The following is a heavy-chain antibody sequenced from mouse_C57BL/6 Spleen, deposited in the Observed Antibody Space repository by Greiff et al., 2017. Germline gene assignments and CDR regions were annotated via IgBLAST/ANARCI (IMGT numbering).Heavy chain of an antibody. V-gene: IGHV1-80*01. Sequence: VQGVESGAELVKPGASVKISCKASGYAFSSYWMNWVQQRPGKGLEWIGQIYPGDGDTNYNGKFKGKATLTADKSSSTAYMQRSSLTSEDSAVYFCARELGSFDYWGQGTTLTVSS. CDR3: ARELGSFDY. CDR1: GYAFSSYW. J-gene: IGHJ2*01. CDR2: IYPGDGDT. D-gene: IGHD4-1*01.